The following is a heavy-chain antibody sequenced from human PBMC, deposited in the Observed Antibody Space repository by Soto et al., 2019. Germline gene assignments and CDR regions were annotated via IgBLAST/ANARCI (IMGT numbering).Heavy chain of an antibody. J-gene: IGHJ4*02. CDR3: ASSGHIVVVVAVH. D-gene: IGHD2-15*01. V-gene: IGHV1-69*13. Sequence: AAVKVSCKASGRTFSSCAISWVRQAPGQGLEWMGGIIPIFGTANYAQKFQGRVTITADESTSTAYMELSSLRSEDTAVYYCASSGHIVVVVAVHWGQGTLVTVSS. CDR2: IIPIFGTA. CDR1: GRTFSSCA.